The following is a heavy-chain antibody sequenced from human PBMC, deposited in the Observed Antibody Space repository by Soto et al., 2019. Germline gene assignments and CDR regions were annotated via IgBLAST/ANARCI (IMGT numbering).Heavy chain of an antibody. V-gene: IGHV4-59*12. J-gene: IGHJ6*02. CDR2: IYYTGTT. Sequence: PSETLSLTCAVYGGSFSGYYWSWIRQPPGRGLEWIGYIYYTGTTYYNPSLKSRVTISVDTSKNQFSLKLSSVTAADTAVYYCARDYPSWDYYYGMDVWGQGTTVTVSS. D-gene: IGHD3-16*02. CDR1: GGSFSGYY. CDR3: ARDYPSWDYYYGMDV.